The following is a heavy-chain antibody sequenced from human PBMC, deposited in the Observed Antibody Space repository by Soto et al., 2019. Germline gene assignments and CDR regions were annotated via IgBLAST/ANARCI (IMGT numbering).Heavy chain of an antibody. D-gene: IGHD2-2*01. CDR2: ISSSSSYI. CDR1: GFTFSSYS. V-gene: IGHV3-21*01. J-gene: IGHJ3*02. Sequence: EVQLVESGGGLVKPGGSLRLSCAASGFTFSSYSMNWVRQAPGKGLEWVSSISSSSSYIYYADSVKGRFTISRDNAKNSLYLQMNSLRAEDTAVYYCASDARDDFDCSSTSCPLAFDAFDIWGQGTLVTVSS. CDR3: ASDARDDFDCSSTSCPLAFDAFDI.